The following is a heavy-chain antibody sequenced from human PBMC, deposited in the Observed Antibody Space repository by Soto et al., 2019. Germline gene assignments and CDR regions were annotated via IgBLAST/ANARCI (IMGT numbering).Heavy chain of an antibody. J-gene: IGHJ6*02. Sequence: ASVKVSCKAPGYTFTSYGISWVRQAPGQGXEWMGWISAYNGNTNYAQKLQGRVTMTTDTSTSTAYMELRSLRSDDTAVYYCARAPLLDYDFWSGYLLDYYYGMDVWGQGTTVTVSS. V-gene: IGHV1-18*04. CDR2: ISAYNGNT. CDR3: ARAPLLDYDFWSGYLLDYYYGMDV. D-gene: IGHD3-3*01. CDR1: GYTFTSYG.